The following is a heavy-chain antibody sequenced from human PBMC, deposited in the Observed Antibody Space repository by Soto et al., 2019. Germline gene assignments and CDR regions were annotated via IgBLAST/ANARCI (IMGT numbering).Heavy chain of an antibody. CDR3: VRDGVPGRKYLDY. J-gene: IGHJ4*02. D-gene: IGHD3-16*01. V-gene: IGHV3-21*01. CDR1: GFTFSAYS. Sequence: GGSLRLSCAASGFTFSAYSVNWVRQAPGKGLEWVSSISTGSSYIYYADSVKGRFTISRDNAKNSLYLQMNSLRAEDTAIYYCVRDGVPGRKYLDYWGQGTLVTVSS. CDR2: ISTGSSYI.